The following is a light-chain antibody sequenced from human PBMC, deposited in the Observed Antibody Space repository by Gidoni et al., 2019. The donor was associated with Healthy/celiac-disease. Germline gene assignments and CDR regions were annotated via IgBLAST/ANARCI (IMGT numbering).Light chain of an antibody. CDR2: LGS. CDR3: MQALQTPQIT. CDR1: QSLLHSNGYNY. V-gene: IGKV2-28*01. J-gene: IGKJ5*01. Sequence: DIVMTQSPLSLPVTPGEPASISCRSSQSLLHSNGYNYLDWYLQKPGQSPQLLIYLGSNRASGVPDRFSGSGSGTDFTLKISRVEAEDVGVYYCMQALQTPQITFGQGTRPEIK.